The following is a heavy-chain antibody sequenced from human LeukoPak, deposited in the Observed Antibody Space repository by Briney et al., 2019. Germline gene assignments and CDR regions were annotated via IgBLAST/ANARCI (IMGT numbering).Heavy chain of an antibody. D-gene: IGHD4/OR15-4a*01. CDR3: ARGADYAELNSIDY. V-gene: IGHV3-11*01. CDR2: ISSSGSTI. Sequence: GGSLRLSCAASGFTFSDYYMSWIRQAPGKGLEWVSYISSSGSTIYYADPVKGRFTISRDNAKNSLYLQMNSLRAEDTAVYYCARGADYAELNSIDYWGQGTLVTVSS. J-gene: IGHJ4*02. CDR1: GFTFSDYY.